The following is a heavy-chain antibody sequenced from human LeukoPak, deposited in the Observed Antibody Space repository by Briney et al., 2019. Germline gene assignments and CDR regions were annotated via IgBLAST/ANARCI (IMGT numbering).Heavy chain of an antibody. CDR1: GFTFSSYA. Sequence: GRSLRLSCAASGFTFSSYAMHWVRQAPGKGLEWVAVISYDGSNKYYADSVKGRFTISRDNSKNTLYLQMNSLRAEDTAVYYCAKVGFSWWELRAYYMDVWGKGTTVTVSS. J-gene: IGHJ6*03. CDR2: ISYDGSNK. CDR3: AKVGFSWWELRAYYMDV. D-gene: IGHD1-26*01. V-gene: IGHV3-30-3*01.